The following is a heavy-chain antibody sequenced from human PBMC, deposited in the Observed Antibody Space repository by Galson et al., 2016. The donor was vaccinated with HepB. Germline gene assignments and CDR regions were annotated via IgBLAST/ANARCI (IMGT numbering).Heavy chain of an antibody. CDR3: ARSYGGYAFDI. Sequence: TCTVSGGSISPYFWSWIRRPPGKGLEWIAYIYFSGTTNYNPSLKSRVTISLDTSKGQFSLQVTSVTAADSAVYYCARSYGGYAFDIWGQGTMVTVSS. CDR2: IYFSGTT. D-gene: IGHD4-23*01. V-gene: IGHV4-59*01. CDR1: GGSISPYF. J-gene: IGHJ3*02.